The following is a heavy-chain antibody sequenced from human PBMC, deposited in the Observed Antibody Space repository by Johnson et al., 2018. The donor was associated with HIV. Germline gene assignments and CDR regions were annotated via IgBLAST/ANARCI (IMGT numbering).Heavy chain of an antibody. Sequence: VQVVESGGGVVQPGGSLRLSCAASGFTFSNYGMHWVRQAPGKGLEWVAFIRYDGSEKYYVDSVKGRFTISRDNAKNSLYLQMNSLRAEDTAMYYCARDLRVGAIDAFDIWGQGTMVTVAS. V-gene: IGHV3-30*02. CDR2: IRYDGSEK. D-gene: IGHD1-26*01. CDR1: GFTFSNYG. CDR3: ARDLRVGAIDAFDI. J-gene: IGHJ3*02.